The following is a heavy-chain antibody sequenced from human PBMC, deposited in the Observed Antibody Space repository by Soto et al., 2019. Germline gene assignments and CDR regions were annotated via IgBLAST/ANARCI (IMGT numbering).Heavy chain of an antibody. CDR1: GYTFTSYA. J-gene: IGHJ4*02. CDR3: ARGMLATVVTFDY. Sequence: QVQLVQSGAEVKKPGASVKVSCKASGYTFTSYAMHWVRQAPGQRLEWMGWINAGNGNTKYSQKFQGRVTITRDTSASTAYMELSSLRSEDTAVYCCARGMLATVVTFDYWGQGTLVTVSS. D-gene: IGHD4-17*01. V-gene: IGHV1-3*01. CDR2: INAGNGNT.